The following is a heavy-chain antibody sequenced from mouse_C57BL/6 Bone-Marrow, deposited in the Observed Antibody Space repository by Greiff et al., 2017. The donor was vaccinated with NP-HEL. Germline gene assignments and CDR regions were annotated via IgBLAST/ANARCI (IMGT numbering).Heavy chain of an antibody. CDR3: AREGPRYAMDY. J-gene: IGHJ4*01. Sequence: QVQLKQPGAELVKPGASVKLSCKASGYTFTSYWMQWVNQRPGQGLEWIGEIDPSDSYTNYNQKFKGKATLTVDTASSTAYMQLSSLTSEDSAVYYCAREGPRYAMDYWGQGTSVTVSS. CDR1: GYTFTSYW. CDR2: IDPSDSYT. V-gene: IGHV1-50*01. D-gene: IGHD3-3*01.